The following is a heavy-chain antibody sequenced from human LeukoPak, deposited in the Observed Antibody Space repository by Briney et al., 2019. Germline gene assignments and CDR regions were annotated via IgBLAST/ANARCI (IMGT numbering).Heavy chain of an antibody. J-gene: IGHJ4*02. CDR3: ARASTPGFGLSGFDY. V-gene: IGHV3-30-3*01. CDR2: ISPDGSNK. Sequence: GGSLRLSCAASEFTFSSYAMHWVRQAPGKGLEWVAVISPDGSNKYYADSVKGRFTISRDNSKSTLYLQMDSLRAEDTAVYYCARASTPGFGLSGFDYWGQGTLVTVSS. D-gene: IGHD5/OR15-5a*01. CDR1: EFTFSSYA.